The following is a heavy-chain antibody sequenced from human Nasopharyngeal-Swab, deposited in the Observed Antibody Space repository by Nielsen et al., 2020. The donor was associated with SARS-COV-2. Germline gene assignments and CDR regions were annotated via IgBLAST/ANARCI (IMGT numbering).Heavy chain of an antibody. CDR2: MSFDEKNE. CDR3: AKERGAMGYFGSQLDY. V-gene: IGHV3-30*18. J-gene: IGHJ4*02. CDR1: GFTLSTYG. Sequence: GESLKISCVASGFTLSTYGMHWVRQAPGKGLEWVAVMSFDEKNEYYPDSLKGRFTISRDNSMNTLYLQVNSLRPEDSAVYYCAKERGAMGYFGSQLDYWGQGTLVTVSS. D-gene: IGHD3-10*01.